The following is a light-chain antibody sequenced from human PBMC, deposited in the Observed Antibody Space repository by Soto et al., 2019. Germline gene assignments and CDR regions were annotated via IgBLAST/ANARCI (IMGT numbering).Light chain of an antibody. CDR3: LLSYSGTNWV. CDR1: TGAVTSGHY. V-gene: IGLV7-46*01. CDR2: DTT. J-gene: IGLJ3*02. Sequence: QAVVTQEPSLTVSPGGTVTLTCGSSTGAVTSGHYPYWFQQKPGQAPRTLIYDTTNKHSWTPSRFSGSLLGGKAALTLAGAQTDDEADYYCLLSYSGTNWVFGGGTQLTVL.